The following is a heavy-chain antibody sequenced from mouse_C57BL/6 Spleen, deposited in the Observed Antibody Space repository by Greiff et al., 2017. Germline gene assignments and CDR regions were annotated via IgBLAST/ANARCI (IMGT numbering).Heavy chain of an antibody. CDR1: GFTFSSYA. J-gene: IGHJ4*01. CDR3: ARSESSPMTTVLEMDY. CDR2: ISAGGSYT. Sequence: EVMLVESGGGLVKPGGSLKLSCAASGFTFSSYAMSWVRQTPEKRLEWVATISAGGSYTYYPNNVKGRFTLSRDNAQNNLYLQMSHLKSEDTAMYYCARSESSPMTTVLEMDYWGQGTSVTVSS. D-gene: IGHD1-1*01. V-gene: IGHV5-4*03.